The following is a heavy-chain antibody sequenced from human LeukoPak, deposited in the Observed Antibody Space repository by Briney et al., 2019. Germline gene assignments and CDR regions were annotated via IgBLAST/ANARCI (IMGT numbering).Heavy chain of an antibody. D-gene: IGHD3-16*02. CDR2: INHSGST. Sequence: PSETLSLTCAVYGGSFRGYYWSWIRQPPGKGLEWIGEINHSGSTNYNPSLKSRVTISVDTSKNQFSLKLSSVTAAGTAVYYCARGRYYDYVWGSYRYRDYFDYWGQGTLVTVSS. CDR1: GGSFRGYY. CDR3: ARGRYYDYVWGSYRYRDYFDY. J-gene: IGHJ4*02. V-gene: IGHV4-34*01.